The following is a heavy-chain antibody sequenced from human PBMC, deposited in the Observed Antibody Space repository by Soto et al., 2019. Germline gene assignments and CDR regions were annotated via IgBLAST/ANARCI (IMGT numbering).Heavy chain of an antibody. V-gene: IGHV1-3*01. Sequence: QVHLVQSGAEVKKPGASVQVSCKASGYTFTTYAMHWVRQAPGQRLEWMGWINAGNGNTKYSQKFQGRVTITRETSASTAYMELSSLRSEDTAVYYCARTSGYYFFDYWGQGTLVTVSS. CDR1: GYTFTTYA. D-gene: IGHD3-3*01. CDR3: ARTSGYYFFDY. CDR2: INAGNGNT. J-gene: IGHJ4*02.